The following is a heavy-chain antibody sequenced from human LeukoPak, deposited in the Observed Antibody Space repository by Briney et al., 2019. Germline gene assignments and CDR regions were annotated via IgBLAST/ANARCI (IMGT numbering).Heavy chain of an antibody. CDR2: INPNSGGT. CDR1: GYTFTGYY. Sequence: ASVKVSCKASGYTFTGYYMHWVRQAPGQGLEWMGWINPNSGGTNYAQKFQGRVTMTRDTSISTAYMELSRLRSDDTAVYYCARGPYCDFWSGYYCYYYYYMDVWGKGTTVTVSS. J-gene: IGHJ6*03. D-gene: IGHD3-3*01. CDR3: ARGPYCDFWSGYYCYYYYYMDV. V-gene: IGHV1-2*02.